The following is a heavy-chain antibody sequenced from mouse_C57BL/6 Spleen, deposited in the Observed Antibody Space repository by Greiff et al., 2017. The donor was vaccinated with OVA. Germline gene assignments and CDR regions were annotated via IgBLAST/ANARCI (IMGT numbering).Heavy chain of an antibody. J-gene: IGHJ1*03. CDR1: GYAFSSSW. CDR3: AMYSNYGYFDV. D-gene: IGHD2-5*01. CDR2: IYPGDGDT. Sequence: VHLVESGPELVKPGASVKISCKASGYAFSSSWMNWVKQRPGKGLEWIGRIYPGDGDTNYNGKFKGKATLTADKSSSTAYMQLSSLTSEDSAVYFCAMYSNYGYFDVWGTGTTVTVSS. V-gene: IGHV1-82*01.